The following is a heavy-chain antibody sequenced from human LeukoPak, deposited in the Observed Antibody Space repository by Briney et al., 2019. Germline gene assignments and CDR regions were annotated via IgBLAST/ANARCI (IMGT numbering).Heavy chain of an antibody. CDR1: GFTLSSYE. CDR2: IDYDGGSG. Sequence: PGGSLRLSCTVSGFTLSSYEMSWIRQAPGKVLEWVSSIDYDGGSGHYADSVKGRFTISRDNSKNTLFLHLNSLRGEDTAVYYCTRNSGWYGLSWGQGTLVTVSS. J-gene: IGHJ1*01. CDR3: TRNSGWYGLS. V-gene: IGHV3-23*01. D-gene: IGHD6-19*01.